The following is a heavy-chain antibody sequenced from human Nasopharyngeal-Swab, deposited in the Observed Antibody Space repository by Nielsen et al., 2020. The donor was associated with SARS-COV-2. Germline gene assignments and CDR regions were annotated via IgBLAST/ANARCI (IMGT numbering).Heavy chain of an antibody. J-gene: IGHJ6*02. V-gene: IGHV3-30*18. D-gene: IGHD3-22*01. CDR3: AKGRVYYDSSGYYYYGMDV. CDR2: ISYDGSNK. Sequence: SLKISCAASGFTFSSYGMHWVRQAPGKGLEWVAVISYDGSNKYYADSVKGRFTISRDNSKNTLYLQMNSLRAEDTAVYYCAKGRVYYDSSGYYYYGMDVWGQGTTVTVSS. CDR1: GFTFSSYG.